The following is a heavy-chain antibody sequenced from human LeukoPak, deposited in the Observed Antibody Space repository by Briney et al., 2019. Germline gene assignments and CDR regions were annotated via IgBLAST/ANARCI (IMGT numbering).Heavy chain of an antibody. D-gene: IGHD3-10*01. V-gene: IGHV4-59*01. J-gene: IGHJ5*02. CDR3: ARVGGSGSYLHWFDP. CDR2: IYYSGST. Sequence: SETLSLTCTVSGGSISSYYWSWIRQPPGKGLEWIGYIYYSGSTNYNPSLKSRVTLSVDTSKNQFSLKLNSVTAADTAVYYCARVGGSGSYLHWFDPWGQGTLVTVSS. CDR1: GGSISSYY.